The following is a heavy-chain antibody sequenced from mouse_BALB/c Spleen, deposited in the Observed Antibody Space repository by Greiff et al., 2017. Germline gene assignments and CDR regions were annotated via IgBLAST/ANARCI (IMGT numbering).Heavy chain of an antibody. J-gene: IGHJ1*01. Sequence: EVKLMESGGGLVKLGGSLKLSCAASGFTFSSYYMSWVRQTPEKRLELVAAINSNGGSTYYPDTVKGRFTISRDNAKNTLYLQMSSLKSEDTALYYCARQITTVGYFDVWGAGTTVTVSS. V-gene: IGHV5-6-2*01. D-gene: IGHD1-1*01. CDR3: ARQITTVGYFDV. CDR1: GFTFSSYY. CDR2: INSNGGST.